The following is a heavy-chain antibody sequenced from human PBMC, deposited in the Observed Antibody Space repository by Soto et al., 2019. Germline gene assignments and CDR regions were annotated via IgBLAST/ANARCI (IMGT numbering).Heavy chain of an antibody. D-gene: IGHD3-10*01. V-gene: IGHV3-30*18. CDR2: ISYDGSNK. CDR3: AKSYYGSGCCNAYYHYRLDV. Sequence: GGSLRLSCAASGFTCSSYGMHWVRQAPGKGLEWVAVISYDGSNKYYADSVKGRFTISRDNSKNTLCLQMNSLRAEDTAVYYCAKSYYGSGCCNAYYHYRLDVSAQGTTVIGS. CDR1: GFTCSSYG. J-gene: IGHJ6*02.